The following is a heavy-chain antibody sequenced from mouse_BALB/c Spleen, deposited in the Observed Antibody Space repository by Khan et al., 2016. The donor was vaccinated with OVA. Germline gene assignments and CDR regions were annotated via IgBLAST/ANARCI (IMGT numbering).Heavy chain of an antibody. CDR1: GFNIGDYY. CDR3: ARRGYGNYWFAY. J-gene: IGHJ3*01. Sequence: VQLKESGAELVRPGALVKLSCKASGFNIGDYYMHWVKQRPDQGLELIGWIDPENGHTIYDPKFQGKASITADTSSNTAYLQLSSLTSEDTAVYYCARRGYGNYWFAYWGQGTLVTVSA. CDR2: IDPENGHT. D-gene: IGHD2-1*01. V-gene: IGHV14-1*02.